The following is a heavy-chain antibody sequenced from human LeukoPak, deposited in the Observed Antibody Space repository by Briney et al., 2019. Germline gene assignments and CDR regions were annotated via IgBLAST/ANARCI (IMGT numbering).Heavy chain of an antibody. D-gene: IGHD4-11*01. Sequence: PGGSLRLSCAASGFTFSSYAMTWVRQAPGKGLEWVSTISGSDGNTYYADSVKGRFTISRDNSKNTLFLQMNSLRAEDAAVYYCAKSPSIKFGDFASSNPQYWGQGTLVTVSS. V-gene: IGHV3-23*01. J-gene: IGHJ4*02. CDR1: GFTFSSYA. CDR3: AKSPSIKFGDFASSNPQY. CDR2: ISGSDGNT.